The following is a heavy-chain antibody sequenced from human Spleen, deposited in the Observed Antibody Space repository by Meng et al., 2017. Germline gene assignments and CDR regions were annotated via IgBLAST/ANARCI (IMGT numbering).Heavy chain of an antibody. CDR1: GGSISSSSYY. D-gene: IGHD6-19*01. Sequence: QLQLQESGPGLVKSSETLSLTCTVSGGSISSSSYYWGWIRQPPGKGLEWIGEIYHSGSTNYNPSLKSRVTISIDTSKSQFSLKLTSVTAADTAVYYCVRSSGWVRTGFDPWGQGTLVTVSS. CDR3: VRSSGWVRTGFDP. J-gene: IGHJ5*02. V-gene: IGHV4-39*01. CDR2: IYHSGST.